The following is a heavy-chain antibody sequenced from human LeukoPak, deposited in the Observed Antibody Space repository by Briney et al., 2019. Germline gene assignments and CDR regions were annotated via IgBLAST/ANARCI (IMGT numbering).Heavy chain of an antibody. Sequence: SQTLSLTCTVSGGSISSGSYYWSWLRQPAGKGLEWIGRIYTSGSTNYNPSLKSRVTISVDTSKNQFSLKLSSVTAADTAVYYCARVVSSSSWNWFDPWGQGTLVTVSS. CDR1: GGSISSGSYY. V-gene: IGHV4-61*02. J-gene: IGHJ5*02. D-gene: IGHD6-6*01. CDR2: IYTSGST. CDR3: ARVVSSSSWNWFDP.